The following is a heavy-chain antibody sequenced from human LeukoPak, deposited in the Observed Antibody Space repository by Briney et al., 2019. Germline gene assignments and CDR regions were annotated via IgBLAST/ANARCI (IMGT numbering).Heavy chain of an antibody. D-gene: IGHD3-10*01. CDR2: INHSGST. CDR3: ARLTKLLWFGDKRRNYFDY. Sequence: PSETLSLTCAVYGGSFSGYYWSRIRQPPGKGLEWIGEINHSGSTNYNPSLKSRVTISVDTSKNQFSLKLSSVTAADTAVYYCARLTKLLWFGDKRRNYFDYWGQGTLVTVSS. V-gene: IGHV4-34*01. CDR1: GGSFSGYY. J-gene: IGHJ4*02.